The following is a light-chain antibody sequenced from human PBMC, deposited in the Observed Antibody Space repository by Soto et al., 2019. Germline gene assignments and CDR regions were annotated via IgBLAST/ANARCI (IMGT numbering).Light chain of an antibody. J-gene: IGKJ3*01. CDR2: AAS. CDR1: QGISDY. Sequence: DIQMTQSPSSLSASVGDRVTITCRASQGISDYLAWYQQKPGKVPKLLIYAASTLQSGVPSRFSGSGSGTDFTLTISGLQPEDVASYYCQKYSSAPRTFGPGPKVDIK. V-gene: IGKV1-27*01. CDR3: QKYSSAPRT.